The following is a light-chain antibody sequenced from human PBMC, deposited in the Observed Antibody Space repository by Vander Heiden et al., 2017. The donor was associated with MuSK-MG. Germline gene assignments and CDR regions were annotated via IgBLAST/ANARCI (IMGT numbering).Light chain of an antibody. V-gene: IGKV4-1*01. CDR2: WAS. J-gene: IGKJ2*01. CDR3: QQYYTTPGT. CDR1: QSVLYSPNNKTY. Sequence: DIVMTQSPDSLAVSLGERATINCKSSQSVLYSPNNKTYLAWYQQKSRQPPNLLIYWASTRESGVPDRFSGSGSGTDFTLTISSLQAEDAAVYYCQQYYTTPGTFGQGTKLQIK.